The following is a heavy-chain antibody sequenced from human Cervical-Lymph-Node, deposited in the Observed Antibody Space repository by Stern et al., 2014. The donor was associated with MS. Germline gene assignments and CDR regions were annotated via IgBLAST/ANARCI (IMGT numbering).Heavy chain of an antibody. Sequence: VQLVESGGGVVPPGRSLRLSCADSGSTFSKSAMHWVRQAPGKGLEWVAVISHDGSNKQYGDSVEGRLAISRDNSRNTLSLEIYSLRAEDTAVYYCVRTESFYYYDGMDVWGHGTTVIVSS. CDR2: ISHDGSNK. J-gene: IGHJ6*02. CDR1: GSTFSKSA. V-gene: IGHV3-30*09. CDR3: VRTESFYYYDGMDV.